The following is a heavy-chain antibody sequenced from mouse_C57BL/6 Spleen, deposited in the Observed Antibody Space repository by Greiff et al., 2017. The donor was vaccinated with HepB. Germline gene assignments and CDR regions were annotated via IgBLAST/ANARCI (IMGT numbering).Heavy chain of an antibody. CDR2: IDPSDSYT. CDR1: GYTFTSYW. J-gene: IGHJ2*01. V-gene: IGHV1-59*01. CDR3: ARGARSYYFDY. Sequence: QVQLQQPGAELVRPGTSVKLSCKASGYTFTSYWMHWVKQRPGQGLEWIGVIDPSDSYTNYNQKFKGKATLTVDTSSSTAYMQLSSLTSEDSAVYYCARGARSYYFDYWGQGTTLTVSS.